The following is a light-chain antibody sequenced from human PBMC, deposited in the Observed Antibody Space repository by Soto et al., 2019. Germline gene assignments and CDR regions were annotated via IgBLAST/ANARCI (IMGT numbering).Light chain of an antibody. CDR3: AAWDDRMHDYV. V-gene: IGLV1-44*01. Sequence: QSMRTQPPSASWTPRHRFTISFSRSISNIDVNTVNWYQQFPGTAPILLIYRNNHRPSGVPDRFSGSKSGTSASLDISGLQSGDEADYYCAAWDDRMHDYVFATWTKVTAL. J-gene: IGLJ1*01. CDR1: ISNIDVNT. CDR2: RNN.